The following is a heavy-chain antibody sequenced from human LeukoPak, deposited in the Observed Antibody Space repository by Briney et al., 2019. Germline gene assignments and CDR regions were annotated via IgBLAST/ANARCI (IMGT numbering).Heavy chain of an antibody. CDR2: IQYDESDK. CDR1: GFTFSNHN. J-gene: IGHJ4*02. D-gene: IGHD1-1*01. CDR3: AKDFNWAFDY. V-gene: IGHV3-30*02. Sequence: GGSLRLSCAASGFTFSNHNMDWVRQAPGRGLDWVAHIQYDESDKYYADSVKGRFTISRDISKNTVYLQMNSLRVEDTAVYYCAKDFNWAFDYWGQGTLVTVSS.